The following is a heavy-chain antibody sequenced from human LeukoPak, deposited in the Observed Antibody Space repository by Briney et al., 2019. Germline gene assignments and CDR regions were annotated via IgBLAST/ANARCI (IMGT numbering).Heavy chain of an antibody. CDR3: ARYTGYSYGYVHY. D-gene: IGHD5-18*01. CDR2: IYYSGST. CDR1: GGSISSSGYY. J-gene: IGHJ4*02. V-gene: IGHV4-39*01. Sequence: SETLSLTCTVSGGSISSSGYYWGWVRQPPGKGLECIGNIYYSGSTYYNPSLKSRVTISVDTSKNQFSLKQSSVTAADTAVYYCARYTGYSYGYVHYWGQGTLVTVSS.